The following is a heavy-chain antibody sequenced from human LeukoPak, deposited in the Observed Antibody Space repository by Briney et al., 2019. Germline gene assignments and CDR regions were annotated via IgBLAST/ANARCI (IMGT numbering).Heavy chain of an antibody. Sequence: GGSLRLSCAASGFTVSTNYVSWVRQAPGKGLEWVSVIYGGGRTSYADSVKGRFTISRDNSKNRLYLQMNSLRAEDTAVYYCFIFQNDILTVDDHWGQGTQVTVSS. CDR2: IYGGGRT. CDR1: GFTVSTNY. D-gene: IGHD3-9*01. CDR3: FIFQNDILTVDDH. J-gene: IGHJ5*02. V-gene: IGHV3-66*01.